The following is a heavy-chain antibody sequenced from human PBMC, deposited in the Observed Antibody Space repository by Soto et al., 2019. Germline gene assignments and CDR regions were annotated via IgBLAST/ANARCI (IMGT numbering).Heavy chain of an antibody. D-gene: IGHD6-6*01. Sequence: SETLSLTCAVYGGSFSGYYWSWIRQPPGKGLEWIGEINHSGSTNYNPSLKSRVTISVDTSKNQFSLKLSSVTAADTAVYYCAREFRSATYSSSPEALAIYFDYWGQGTLVTVSS. CDR3: AREFRSATYSSSPEALAIYFDY. J-gene: IGHJ4*02. V-gene: IGHV4-34*01. CDR1: GGSFSGYY. CDR2: INHSGST.